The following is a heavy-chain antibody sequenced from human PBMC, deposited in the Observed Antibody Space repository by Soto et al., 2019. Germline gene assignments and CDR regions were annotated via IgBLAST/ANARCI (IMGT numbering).Heavy chain of an antibody. CDR2: IYYSGST. V-gene: IGHV4-59*12. Sequence: SETLSLTCTVSGGSISSYYWSWIRQPPGKGLEWIGYIYYSGSTNYNPSLKSRVTISVDTSKNQFSLKLSSVTAADTAVYYCARDRAYDSSGYYYHWGQGTLVTVSS. D-gene: IGHD3-22*01. CDR1: GGSISSYY. J-gene: IGHJ5*02. CDR3: ARDRAYDSSGYYYH.